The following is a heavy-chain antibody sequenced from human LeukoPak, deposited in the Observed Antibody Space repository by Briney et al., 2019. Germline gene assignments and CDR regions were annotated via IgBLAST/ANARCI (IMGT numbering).Heavy chain of an antibody. CDR1: VFTVCINY. CDR3: ARVDIIVVAKAFDI. D-gene: IGHD2-15*01. Sequence: GGSLRLSCAPSVFTVCINYTSCVRHAPGEGLGWGSVIYRDGTTYTATSVKGRFTISRDNSKSTLYVQMNSLRAEDTAVYYCARVDIIVVAKAFDIWGRGTMVTVSS. J-gene: IGHJ3*02. CDR2: IYRDGTT. V-gene: IGHV3-66*01.